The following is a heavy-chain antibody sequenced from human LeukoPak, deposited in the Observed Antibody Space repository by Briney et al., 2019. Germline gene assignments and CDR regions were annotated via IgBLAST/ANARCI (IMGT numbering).Heavy chain of an antibody. J-gene: IGHJ4*02. V-gene: IGHV3-23*01. D-gene: IGHD2-2*01. CDR2: ISGGAGST. CDR3: AKGRSSTSIYEY. Sequence: GGSLRLSCAASGFTLSTSGMSWVRQAPGKGPEWVSFISGGAGSTNYADSVKGRFTMSRDTAKSTLYLQMNSLRDDDTATYYCAKGRSSTSIYEYWGQGTLVTVSS. CDR1: GFTLSTSG.